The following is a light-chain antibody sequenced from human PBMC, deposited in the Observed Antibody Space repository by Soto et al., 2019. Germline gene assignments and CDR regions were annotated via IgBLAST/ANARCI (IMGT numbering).Light chain of an antibody. V-gene: IGKV1-5*01. CDR1: QSISSW. CDR3: QQYSTYPWT. J-gene: IGKJ1*01. CDR2: DAS. Sequence: DIQMTQSPSTLSASVGDRVTITCRASQSISSWLAWYQQKPGKAPNLLIYDASSLETGVPSRFSGGGSSTEFTLTITSLQPDDFATYYCQQYSTYPWTFGQGTKVDI.